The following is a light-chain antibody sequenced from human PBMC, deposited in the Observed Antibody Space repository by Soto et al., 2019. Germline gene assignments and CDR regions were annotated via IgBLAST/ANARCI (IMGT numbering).Light chain of an antibody. CDR2: ATS. Sequence: IQMTQSPSTLSGSVEDRFTITCRASQSISTYLIWYQQKPGKAPKLLIYATSSLQSGVPSRFSGSGSGTDFTLTISSLQPEDFATYYCQQSYSTPPGTFGQGTKVDI. V-gene: IGKV1-39*01. J-gene: IGKJ1*01. CDR3: QQSYSTPPGT. CDR1: QSISTY.